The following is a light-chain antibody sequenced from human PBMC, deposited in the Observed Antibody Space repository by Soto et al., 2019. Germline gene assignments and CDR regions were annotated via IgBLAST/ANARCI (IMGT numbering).Light chain of an antibody. CDR3: QQHGSSPWT. CDR2: RVY. V-gene: IGKV3-20*01. Sequence: EIVLTQSPCTVSLSPGERVTLTCRASQSISNNYLTWYQQKPGQAPRLLIYRVYNRDTGIPDRFSGSGSGTDFTLTISRLEPEDFAVYFCQQHGSSPWTFGQGTKVEI. J-gene: IGKJ1*01. CDR1: QSISNNY.